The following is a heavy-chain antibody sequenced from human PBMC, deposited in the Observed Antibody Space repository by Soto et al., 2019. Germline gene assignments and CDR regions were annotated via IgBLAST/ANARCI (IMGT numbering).Heavy chain of an antibody. CDR2: INANSGGT. CDR1: GYTFSDYY. V-gene: IGHV1-2*02. J-gene: IGHJ4*02. D-gene: IGHD1-1*01. CDR3: ARLQREVADSN. Sequence: ASEKVSCKASGYTFSDYYMHCVRQAPGQVLEWMEWINANSGGTTYAQKFQGRVTMTRDTSTSTAYMELSRLSSDDTAIYYCARLQREVADSNWGQGTLVTV.